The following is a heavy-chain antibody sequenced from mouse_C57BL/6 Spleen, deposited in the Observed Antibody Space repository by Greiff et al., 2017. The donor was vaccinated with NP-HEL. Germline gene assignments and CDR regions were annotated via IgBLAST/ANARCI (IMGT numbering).Heavy chain of an antibody. Sequence: EVQLQQSVAELVRPGASVKLSCTASGFNIKNTYIHWVKQRPEQGLEWIGRIDPANGNTKYAPKFQGKATITADTSSNTAYLQLSSLTSEDTAIYYCARGTTVVATSPYAMDYWGQGTSVTVSS. CDR3: ARGTTVVATSPYAMDY. V-gene: IGHV14-3*01. J-gene: IGHJ4*01. CDR1: GFNIKNTY. CDR2: IDPANGNT. D-gene: IGHD1-1*01.